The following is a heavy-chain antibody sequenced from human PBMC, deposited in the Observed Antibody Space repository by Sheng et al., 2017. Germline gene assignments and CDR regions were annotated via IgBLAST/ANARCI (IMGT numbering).Heavy chain of an antibody. CDR2: IFYSGST. D-gene: IGHD2-21*02. CDR1: GGSLDTSGYY. Sequence: QLQLQESGPGLVKPSETLSLICTVSGGSLDTSGYYWGWIRQPPGRGLEWMANIFYSGSTYYNPSLKGRVTISVDTSKNQFSLKLNSVTAADTAVYYCARGARVTAVRGTDAFXMWGQGTMVTVSS. CDR3: ARGARVTAVRGTDAFXM. J-gene: IGHJ3*02. V-gene: IGHV4-39*07.